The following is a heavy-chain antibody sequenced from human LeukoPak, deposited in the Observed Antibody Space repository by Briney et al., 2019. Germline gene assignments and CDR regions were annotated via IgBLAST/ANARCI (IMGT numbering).Heavy chain of an antibody. V-gene: IGHV4-59*01. J-gene: IGHJ6*03. CDR2: IYYSETT. D-gene: IGHD1-14*01. CDR1: GGSISNYF. Sequence: SETLSLTCSVSGGSISNYFWSWIRQPPGKGLECIGFIYYSETTNYNPSFKSRVTISVDTSKNQLSLKLNSVTAADTAVYYCARFPGGAEYRHYYYMDVWGKGTTVTVSS. CDR3: ARFPGGAEYRHYYYMDV.